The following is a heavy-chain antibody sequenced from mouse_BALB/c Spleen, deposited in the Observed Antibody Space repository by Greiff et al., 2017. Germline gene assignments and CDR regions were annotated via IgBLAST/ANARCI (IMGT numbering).Heavy chain of an antibody. V-gene: IGHV5-12-1*01. CDR3: ARHRGLLRSPYAMDY. D-gene: IGHD1-1*01. J-gene: IGHJ4*01. CDR2: ISSGGGST. Sequence: EVKVVESGGGLVKPGGSLKLSCAASGFAFSSYDMSWVRQTPEKRLEWVAYISSGGGSTYYPDTVKGRFTISRDNAKNTLYLQMSSLKSEDTAMYYCARHRGLLRSPYAMDYWGQGTSVTVSS. CDR1: GFAFSSYD.